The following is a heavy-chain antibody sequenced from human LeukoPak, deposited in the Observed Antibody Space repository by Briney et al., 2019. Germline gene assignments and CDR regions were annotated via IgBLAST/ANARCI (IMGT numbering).Heavy chain of an antibody. CDR3: ARRGYYDSSGYIVNYYYGMDV. D-gene: IGHD3-22*01. CDR2: IYYSGST. Sequence: SETLSLTCTVSGGSISSSSYYWGWIRQPPGKGLEWIGSIYYSGSTYYNPSLKSRVTISVDTSKNQFSLKLSSVTAADTAVYYCARRGYYDSSGYIVNYYYGMDVWGQGTTVTVSS. CDR1: GGSISSSSYY. V-gene: IGHV4-39*01. J-gene: IGHJ6*02.